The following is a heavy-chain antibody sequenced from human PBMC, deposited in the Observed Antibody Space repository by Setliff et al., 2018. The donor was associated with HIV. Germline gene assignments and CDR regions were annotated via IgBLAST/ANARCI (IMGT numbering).Heavy chain of an antibody. J-gene: IGHJ4*02. D-gene: IGHD6-6*01. CDR1: RYTFTSYH. Sequence: VASVMVSCKPSRYTFTSYHIRWVRQAPGQGLEWMGWISAYSGHTNCTQKFQGRVTMTTDTSTSAVYMDLRSLRSDDTAVYYCARDTPLGSSSRVDYWGQGTLVTVSS. V-gene: IGHV1-18*01. CDR2: ISAYSGHT. CDR3: ARDTPLGSSSRVDY.